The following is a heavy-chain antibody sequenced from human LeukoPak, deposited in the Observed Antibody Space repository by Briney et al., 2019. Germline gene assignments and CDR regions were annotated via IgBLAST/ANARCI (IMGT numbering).Heavy chain of an antibody. V-gene: IGHV4-4*07. CDR2: IYTSGST. D-gene: IGHD1-26*01. Sequence: PSETLSLTXTVSGGSISSYYWSWIRQPAGKGLEWIGRIYTSGSTNYNPSLKSRVTMSVDTSKNQFSLKLSSVTAADTAVYYCARDLPAGATTGSDAFDIWGQGTMVTVSS. CDR3: ARDLPAGATTGSDAFDI. J-gene: IGHJ3*02. CDR1: GGSISSYY.